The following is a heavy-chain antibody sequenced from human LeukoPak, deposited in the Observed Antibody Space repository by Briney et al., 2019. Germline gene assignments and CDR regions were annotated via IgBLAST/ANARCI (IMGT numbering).Heavy chain of an antibody. CDR1: GYYFTSYW. D-gene: IGHD3-22*01. Sequence: KGGESLKISCQGSGYYFTSYWIGWVRQMPGKGLEWMGIIYPGDSDTRYSPSFQGQVTISADKSISTAYLQWSSLKASDTAMYYCASPYYDSSGHDAFDIWGQGTMVTVSS. J-gene: IGHJ3*02. CDR2: IYPGDSDT. V-gene: IGHV5-51*01. CDR3: ASPYYDSSGHDAFDI.